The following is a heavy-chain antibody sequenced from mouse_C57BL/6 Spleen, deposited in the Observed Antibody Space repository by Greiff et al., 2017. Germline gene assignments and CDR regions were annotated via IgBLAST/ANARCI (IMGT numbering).Heavy chain of an antibody. J-gene: IGHJ2*01. V-gene: IGHV1-39*01. D-gene: IGHD1-3*01. CDR2: INPNYGTT. CDR3: ARNSGHFDY. Sequence: VLLMQSGPELVKPGASVKLSCTASGYSFTDYNMHWVKQSNGKSLEWIGVINPNYGTTSYNQKFKGKATLTVDPSSSTAYMQLNSLTSEDSAGYYCARNSGHFDYWGQGTTLTVSS. CDR1: GYSFTDYN.